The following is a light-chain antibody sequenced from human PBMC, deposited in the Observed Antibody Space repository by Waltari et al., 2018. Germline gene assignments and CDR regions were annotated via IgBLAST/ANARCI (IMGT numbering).Light chain of an antibody. CDR2: EDN. CDR1: RGDIGTYNL. Sequence: ALTQPASVSGSAGQSFTISCTGTRGDIGTYNLVSWYQQHPGKAPKLIIYEDNRQPSGISPRFSASKSGNTASLTISGLQAEDEADYHCCSYAGSFTLVFGGGTKVTVL. J-gene: IGLJ2*01. CDR3: CSYAGSFTLV. V-gene: IGLV2-23*01.